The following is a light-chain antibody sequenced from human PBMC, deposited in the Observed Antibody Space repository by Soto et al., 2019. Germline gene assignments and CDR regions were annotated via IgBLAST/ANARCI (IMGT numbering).Light chain of an antibody. Sequence: DIPMTQSPSTLSASVGDRVTITCRASQSISSWLAWYQQKPGKAPKLLIYDASSLESGVPSRFSGSGSGTEFTLTISSLQPDDVATYYCQQYKSYLYTFGQGTKLEIK. V-gene: IGKV1-5*01. CDR1: QSISSW. CDR3: QQYKSYLYT. CDR2: DAS. J-gene: IGKJ2*01.